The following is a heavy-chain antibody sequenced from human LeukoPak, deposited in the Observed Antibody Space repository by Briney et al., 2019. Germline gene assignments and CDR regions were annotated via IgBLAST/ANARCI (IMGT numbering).Heavy chain of an antibody. D-gene: IGHD1-26*01. CDR1: GYTFTGYY. V-gene: IGHV1-2*02. CDR3: ARVKWELTAFDI. Sequence: GASVKVSCKASGYTFTGYYMHWVRQAPGQGLEWMGWINPNSGGTNYAQKFQGRVTMTRDTSISTAYMELSRLRSDDTAVYYCARVKWELTAFDIWGQETMVTVSS. J-gene: IGHJ3*02. CDR2: INPNSGGT.